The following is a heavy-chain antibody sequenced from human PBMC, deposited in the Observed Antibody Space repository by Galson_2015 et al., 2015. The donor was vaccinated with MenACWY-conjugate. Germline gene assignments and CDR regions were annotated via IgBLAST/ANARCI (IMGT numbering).Heavy chain of an antibody. CDR1: GFTVNTNY. V-gene: IGHV3-53*01. Sequence: SLRLSCAASGFTVNTNYMTWVRQAPGKGLEWVSIIYSGGSTYYPDSVRSRFTISRDNSKNTLYLQMDSLRADDTAVYYCARAGSENCRTTNCLSLGAKFSYYYYMD. CDR2: IYSGGST. D-gene: IGHD2-2*01. J-gene: IGHJ6*03. CDR3: ARAGSENCRTTNCLSLGAKFSYYYYMD.